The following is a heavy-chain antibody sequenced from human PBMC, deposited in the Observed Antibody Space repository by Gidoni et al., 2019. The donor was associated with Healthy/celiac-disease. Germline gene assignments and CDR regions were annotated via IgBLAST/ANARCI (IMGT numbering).Heavy chain of an antibody. CDR3: ARDSGPYCSSTSCGGSYYYYMDV. CDR2: ISSSSSYI. V-gene: IGHV3-21*01. J-gene: IGHJ6*03. Sequence: EVQLVESGGGLVKPGGSLRLSCAASGFTFSSYSMHWVRQAPGKGLEWVSSISSSSSYIYYADSVKGRFTISRDNAKNSLYLQMNSLRAEDTAVYYCARDSGPYCSSTSCGGSYYYYMDVWGKGTTVTVSS. CDR1: GFTFSSYS. D-gene: IGHD2-2*01.